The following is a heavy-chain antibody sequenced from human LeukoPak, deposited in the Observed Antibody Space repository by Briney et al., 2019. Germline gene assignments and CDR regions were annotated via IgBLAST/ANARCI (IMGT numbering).Heavy chain of an antibody. CDR2: TYYKSKWYK. CDR1: GDSFSRSNVA. J-gene: IGHJ4*02. D-gene: IGHD2-15*01. Sequence: SQTLSLTCAVSGDSFSRSNVAWNWVRQSPSRGLEWLGRTYYKSKWYKEYAVDVESQITINPATSKNQFSLELKSVPPEDAAVYYCARGRDVVVVPAADFDIWGQGVLVTVSS. CDR3: ARGRDVVVVPAADFDI. V-gene: IGHV6-1*01.